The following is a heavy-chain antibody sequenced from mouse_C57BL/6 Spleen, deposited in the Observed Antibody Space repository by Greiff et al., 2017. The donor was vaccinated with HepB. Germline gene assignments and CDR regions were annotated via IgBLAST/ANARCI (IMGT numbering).Heavy chain of an antibody. CDR1: GYTFTSYW. D-gene: IGHD1-1*02. CDR3: ARGRVGPFAY. CDR2: IDPSDSYT. Sequence: QVQLQQPGAELVKPGASVKLSCKASGYTFTSYWMQWVKQRPGQGLEWIGEIDPSDSYTNYNQKFKGKATLTVDTSSSTAYMQLSSLTSEDSAVYYCARGRVGPFAYWGQGTLVTVSA. J-gene: IGHJ3*01. V-gene: IGHV1-50*01.